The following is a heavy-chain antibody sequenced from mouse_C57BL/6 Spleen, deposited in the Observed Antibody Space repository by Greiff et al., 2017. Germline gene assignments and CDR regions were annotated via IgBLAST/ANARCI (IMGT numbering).Heavy chain of an antibody. Sequence: EVKLVESGGGLVKPGGSLKLSCAASGFTFSSYTMSWVSQTPEKRLEWVATISGGGGNTYYPDSVKGRFTISRDNAKNTLYLQMSSLRSEDTALYYCARQADYDAMDYWGQGTSVTVSS. CDR3: ARQADYDAMDY. V-gene: IGHV5-9*01. J-gene: IGHJ4*01. CDR1: GFTFSSYT. CDR2: ISGGGGNT.